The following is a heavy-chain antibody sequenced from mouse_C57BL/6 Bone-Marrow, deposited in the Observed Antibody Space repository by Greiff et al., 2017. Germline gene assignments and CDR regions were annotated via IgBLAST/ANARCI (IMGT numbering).Heavy chain of an antibody. D-gene: IGHD2-4*01. CDR3: TRSYDYDEAWFAY. Sequence: EVQLQQSGAELVRPGASVKLSCTASGFNITDDYMHWVKQRPEQGLEWIGWIDPENGDTEYASKFQGKATITADTSSNTAYLQLSSLTSEDTAVYYCTRSYDYDEAWFAYWGQGTLVTVSA. CDR2: IDPENGDT. J-gene: IGHJ3*01. V-gene: IGHV14-4*01. CDR1: GFNITDDY.